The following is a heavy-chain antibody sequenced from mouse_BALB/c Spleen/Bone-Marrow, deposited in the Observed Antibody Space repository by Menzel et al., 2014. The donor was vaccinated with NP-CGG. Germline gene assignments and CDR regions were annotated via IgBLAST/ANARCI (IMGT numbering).Heavy chain of an antibody. J-gene: IGHJ2*01. Sequence: EVMLVESGGGLVQPGGSLRLSCATSGCTFTDYYMNWVRQPPGKALEWLGFIRNKANGYTTEYSASVKSRFTISRDNSQNILYLQMNTLRADDSATYYCARDKGRVFFDYWGQGTTLTVSS. V-gene: IGHV7-3*02. CDR3: ARDKGRVFFDY. CDR1: GCTFTDYY. CDR2: IRNKANGYTT.